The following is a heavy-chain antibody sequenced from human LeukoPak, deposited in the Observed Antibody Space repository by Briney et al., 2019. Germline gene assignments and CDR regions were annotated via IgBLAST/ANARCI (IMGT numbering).Heavy chain of an antibody. CDR1: GGSFSGYY. CDR2: INHSGST. D-gene: IGHD1-14*01. Sequence: SETLSLTCAVYGGSFSGYYWSWIRQPPGKGLEWIGEINHSGSTNYNPSLKSRVTISVDTSKNQFSLKLSSVTAADTAVYYCARVMGRGQRIKINNRNWFDPWGQGTLVTVSS. CDR3: ARVMGRGQRIKINNRNWFDP. J-gene: IGHJ5*02. V-gene: IGHV4-34*01.